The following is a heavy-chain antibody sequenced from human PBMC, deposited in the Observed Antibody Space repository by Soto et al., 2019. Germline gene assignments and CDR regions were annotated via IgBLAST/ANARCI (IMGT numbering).Heavy chain of an antibody. V-gene: IGHV3-30-3*01. J-gene: IGHJ4*02. CDR1: GFTFSSYA. D-gene: IGHD4-17*01. Sequence: QVQLVESGGGVVQPGRSLRLSCAASGFTFSSYAMHWVRQAPGKGLEWVAVIAYDGSNKYYADSVKGRFTISRDNSKNALYRQMNSLRAEDTSVYFCVREQYGEHYFDYWGQGTLVTVSS. CDR3: VREQYGEHYFDY. CDR2: IAYDGSNK.